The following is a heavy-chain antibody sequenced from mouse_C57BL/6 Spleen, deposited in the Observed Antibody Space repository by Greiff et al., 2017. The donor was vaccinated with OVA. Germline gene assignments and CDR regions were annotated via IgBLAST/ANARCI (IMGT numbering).Heavy chain of an antibody. CDR3: ARDDTTVVAPNYFDY. Sequence: VQLQQSGAELMKPGASVKLSCKATGYTFTGYWIEWVKQRPGHGLEWIGEILPGSGSTNYNEKFKGKATFTADTSSNTAYMQLSSLTTEDSAIYYCARDDTTVVAPNYFDYWGQGTTLTVFS. V-gene: IGHV1-9*01. J-gene: IGHJ2*01. CDR2: ILPGSGST. CDR1: GYTFTGYW. D-gene: IGHD1-1*01.